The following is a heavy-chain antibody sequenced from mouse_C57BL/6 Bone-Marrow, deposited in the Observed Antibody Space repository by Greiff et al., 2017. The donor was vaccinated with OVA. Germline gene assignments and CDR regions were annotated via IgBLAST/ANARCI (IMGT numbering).Heavy chain of an antibody. CDR2: IYPGDGDT. D-gene: IGHD2-4*01. J-gene: IGHJ1*03. V-gene: IGHV1-82*01. CDR1: GYAFSSSW. CDR3: ATYDYDGYFDV. Sequence: VQGVESGPELVKPGASVKISCKASGYAFSSSWMNWVKQRPGKGLEWIGRIYPGDGDTNYNGKFKGKATLTADKSSSTAYMQLSSLTSEDSAVYFCATYDYDGYFDVWGTGTTVTVSS.